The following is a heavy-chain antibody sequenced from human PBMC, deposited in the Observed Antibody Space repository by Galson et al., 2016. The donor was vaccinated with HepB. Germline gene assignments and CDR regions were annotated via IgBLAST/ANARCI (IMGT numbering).Heavy chain of an antibody. Sequence: SLRLSCAASGFTFSSYWMHWVRQAPGKGLVWVSRINSDGSSTSYADSVKGRFTISRDNAKNTLYLQMNSLRAEDTAVYYCASGVVVVTYHNDAFDIWGQGTMVTVSS. V-gene: IGHV3-74*01. D-gene: IGHD3-22*01. CDR2: INSDGSST. J-gene: IGHJ3*02. CDR1: GFTFSSYW. CDR3: ASGVVVVTYHNDAFDI.